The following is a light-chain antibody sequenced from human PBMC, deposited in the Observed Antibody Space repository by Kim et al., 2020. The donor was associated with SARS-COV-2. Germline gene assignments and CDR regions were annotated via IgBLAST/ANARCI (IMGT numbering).Light chain of an antibody. Sequence: ASVGDRVTSTRQASQDIRIYLNWFQQRPGKAPKVLIYDASYLETGVPSRFSGSGSGTHFSFTISSLEPEDIATYYCQQYDDLPRTFGGGTKVDIK. CDR2: DAS. J-gene: IGKJ4*01. V-gene: IGKV1-33*01. CDR1: QDIRIY. CDR3: QQYDDLPRT.